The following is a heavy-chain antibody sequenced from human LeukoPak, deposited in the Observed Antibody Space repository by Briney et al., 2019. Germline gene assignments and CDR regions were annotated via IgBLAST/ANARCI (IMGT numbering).Heavy chain of an antibody. CDR1: GYIYTSYW. V-gene: IGHV5-51*01. CDR3: ARTEPGYGGAFDI. D-gene: IGHD3-16*01. J-gene: IGHJ3*02. CDR2: IYPGDSDT. Sequence: GESLKISCNGSGYIYTSYWIGWVRQMPGKGLEWMGIIYPGDSDTRYSPSFQGQVTISADKSISTAYLQWSSLKASDTAMYYCARTEPGYGGAFDIWGQGTMVTVSS.